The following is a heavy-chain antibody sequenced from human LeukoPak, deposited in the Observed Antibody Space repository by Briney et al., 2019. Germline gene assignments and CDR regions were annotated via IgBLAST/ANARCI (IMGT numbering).Heavy chain of an antibody. CDR2: IYYSGST. CDR3: ARLSGGTQWLAPFDY. Sequence: SETLSLTCTVSGGSISSSSYYWGWIRQPPGKGLEWIGTIYYSGSTYYNASLKSRLTISVDTSKNQYSLKLSSVTAADTAVYYCARLSGGTQWLAPFDYWGQGTLVTVSS. D-gene: IGHD6-19*01. J-gene: IGHJ4*02. V-gene: IGHV4-39*01. CDR1: GGSISSSSYY.